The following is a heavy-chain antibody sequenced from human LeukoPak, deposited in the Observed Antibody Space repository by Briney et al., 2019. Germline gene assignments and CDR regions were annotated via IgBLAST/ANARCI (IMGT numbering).Heavy chain of an antibody. CDR1: GGSISSYY. V-gene: IGHV4-59*08. J-gene: IGHJ5*02. CDR3: ARRSGSYGWFDP. D-gene: IGHD1-26*01. Sequence: SETLSLTCTVSGGSISSYYWSWIRQPPGKGLEWVGYIYYSGSTNYNPSLKSRVTISVDTSKNQFSLKLSSVTAADTAVYYCARRSGSYGWFDPWGQGTLVTVSS. CDR2: IYYSGST.